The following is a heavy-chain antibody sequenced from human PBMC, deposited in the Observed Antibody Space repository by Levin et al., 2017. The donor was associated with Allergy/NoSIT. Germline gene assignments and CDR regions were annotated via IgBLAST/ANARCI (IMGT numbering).Heavy chain of an antibody. J-gene: IGHJ4*02. V-gene: IGHV3-30-3*01. D-gene: IGHD6-13*01. CDR2: ISYDGSNK. Sequence: GESLKISCAASGFTFSSYAMHWVRQAPGKGLEWVAVISYDGSNKYYADSVKGRFTISRDNSKNTLYLQMNSLRAEDTAVYYCARVPSAAGMYYFDYWGQGTLVTVSS. CDR1: GFTFSSYA. CDR3: ARVPSAAGMYYFDY.